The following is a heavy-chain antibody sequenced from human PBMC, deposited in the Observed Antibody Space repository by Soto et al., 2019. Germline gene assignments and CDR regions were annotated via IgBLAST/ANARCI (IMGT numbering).Heavy chain of an antibody. J-gene: IGHJ3*02. D-gene: IGHD1-26*01. Sequence: PSETLSLTCTVSGGSIGSYYWNWIRQPPGKGLEWIGYIDYSGSTNYNASLKSRVTISVDASKKQFSLKLSSVTAADTAVYYCARGRRNSGRHDASDIWGQGTMVTVSS. CDR2: IDYSGST. CDR1: GGSIGSYY. CDR3: ARGRRNSGRHDASDI. V-gene: IGHV4-59*01.